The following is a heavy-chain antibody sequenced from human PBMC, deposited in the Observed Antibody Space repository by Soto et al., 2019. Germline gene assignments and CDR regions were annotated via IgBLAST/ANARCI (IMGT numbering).Heavy chain of an antibody. Sequence: PGGSLRLSCAASGLTFISSAMHWVRQAPGKGLERVAMISHDGSHEYYGDSVKGRFSVSRDNSHNILHLQMNSLRIEDTAVYFCARNTDHRLVRGWLDPWGQGTLVTVSS. CDR3: ARNTDHRLVRGWLDP. CDR1: GLTFISSA. CDR2: ISHDGSHE. J-gene: IGHJ5*02. V-gene: IGHV3-30-3*01. D-gene: IGHD3-10*01.